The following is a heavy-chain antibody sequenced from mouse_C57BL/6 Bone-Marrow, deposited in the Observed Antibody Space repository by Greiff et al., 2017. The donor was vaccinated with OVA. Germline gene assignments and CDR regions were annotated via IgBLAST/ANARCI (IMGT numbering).Heavy chain of an antibody. CDR1: GYTFIDYN. J-gene: IGHJ2*01. Sequence: EVQLQQSGPELVKPGASVKIPCKASGYTFIDYNMDWVKQSHGKSLEWIGDINPNNGGTIYNQKFKGKATLTVDKSYSTAYMELHILTSEDTAVYYCARGRIYCYGSSYYYFDYWGQGTTLTVSS. CDR3: ARGRIYCYGSSYYYFDY. CDR2: INPNNGGT. D-gene: IGHD1-1*01. V-gene: IGHV1-18*01.